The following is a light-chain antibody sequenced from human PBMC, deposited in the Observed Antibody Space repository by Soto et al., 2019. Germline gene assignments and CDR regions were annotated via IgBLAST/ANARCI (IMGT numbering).Light chain of an antibody. V-gene: IGKV3-15*01. Sequence: EIVMTQSPDTLSVSPGEGATLSCRASQSIGNNLAWYQQKPGQAPRLLIHGASTRATGIPARFTGSGSGTDFTLTISSLEPEDFAVYYCHQRSSWPITFGQGTRLEIK. CDR3: HQRSSWPIT. J-gene: IGKJ5*01. CDR1: QSIGNN. CDR2: GAS.